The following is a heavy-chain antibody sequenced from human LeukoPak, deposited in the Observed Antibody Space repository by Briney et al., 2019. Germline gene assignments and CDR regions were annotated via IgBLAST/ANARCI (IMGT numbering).Heavy chain of an antibody. CDR1: GFTFSSYG. Sequence: PGGSLRLSCAASGFTFSSYGMHWVRQAPGKGLEWVAFIRYDGSNKYYADSVKGRFTISRDNSKNTLYLQMNSLRAEDTAVYYCAKGGTYGDYHYFDYWGQGTLVTVSS. CDR2: IRYDGSNK. CDR3: AKGGTYGDYHYFDY. D-gene: IGHD4-17*01. J-gene: IGHJ4*02. V-gene: IGHV3-30*02.